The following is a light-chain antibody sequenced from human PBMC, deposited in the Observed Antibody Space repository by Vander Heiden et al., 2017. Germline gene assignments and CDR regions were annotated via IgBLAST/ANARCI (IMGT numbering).Light chain of an antibody. CDR1: QDISSY. Sequence: DIQITQSPSPLSASVGDRVTITCQASQDISSYLNWYQQKPGKAPKLLIYDASSLETGVPSRFSGSGSGTDFTFTISSLQPEDIATYYCQQYDNLPYTFGQGTKVEIK. CDR3: QQYDNLPYT. CDR2: DAS. V-gene: IGKV1-33*01. J-gene: IGKJ2*01.